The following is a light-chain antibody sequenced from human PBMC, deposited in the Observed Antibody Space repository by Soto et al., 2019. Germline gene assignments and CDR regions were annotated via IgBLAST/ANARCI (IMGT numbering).Light chain of an antibody. V-gene: IGKV1-12*01. J-gene: IGKJ4*01. CDR3: QQAYSFPLT. CDR2: AAS. Sequence: DIQMTQSPSSVAASVGDRVTITCRASQGIGSWLAWYQQKPGKAPKLLISAASNLQGGVPSRFRGISSGTKFTLTISSLQPEDFASYFCQQAYSFPLTFGGRTKVEVK. CDR1: QGIGSW.